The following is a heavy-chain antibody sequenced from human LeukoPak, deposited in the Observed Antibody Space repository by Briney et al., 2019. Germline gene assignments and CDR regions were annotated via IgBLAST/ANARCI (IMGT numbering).Heavy chain of an antibody. CDR3: AKDRATMAKKTLFYYYYYGMDV. CDR1: GFTFSSYG. CDR2: ISYDGSNK. D-gene: IGHD5-12*01. V-gene: IGHV3-30*18. J-gene: IGHJ6*02. Sequence: GGSLRLSCAASGFTFSSYGMHWVCQAPGKGLEWVAVISYDGSNKYYADSVKGRFTISRDNSKNTLYLQMNSLRAEDTAVYYCAKDRATMAKKTLFYYYYYGMDVWGQGTTVTVSS.